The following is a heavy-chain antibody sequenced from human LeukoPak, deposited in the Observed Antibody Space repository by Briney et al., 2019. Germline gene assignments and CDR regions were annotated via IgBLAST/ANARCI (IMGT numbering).Heavy chain of an antibody. CDR3: ARDLIAVVGAEYFQH. CDR1: GGSVTSSNW. Sequence: SETLSLTCAASGGSVTSSNWWSWVRQPPGKGLEWIGEIYHSGSTNYNPSLKSRVTISVDKSKNQFSLKLSSVTAADTAVYFCARDLIAVVGAEYFQHWGQGTLVTVSS. D-gene: IGHD3-22*01. V-gene: IGHV4-4*02. J-gene: IGHJ1*01. CDR2: IYHSGST.